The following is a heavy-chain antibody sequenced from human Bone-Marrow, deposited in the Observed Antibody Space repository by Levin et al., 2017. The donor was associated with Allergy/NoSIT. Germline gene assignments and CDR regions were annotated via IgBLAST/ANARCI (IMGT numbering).Heavy chain of an antibody. CDR3: ARHQYSSGWSKGAFDI. CDR2: IDPSDSYT. D-gene: IGHD6-19*01. V-gene: IGHV5-10-1*01. CDR1: GYSFTSYW. J-gene: IGHJ3*02. Sequence: GESLKISCKGSGYSFTSYWISWVRQMPGKGLEWMGRIDPSDSYTNYSPSFQGHVTISADKSISTAYLQWSSLKASDTAMYYCARHQYSSGWSKGAFDIWGQGTMVTVSS.